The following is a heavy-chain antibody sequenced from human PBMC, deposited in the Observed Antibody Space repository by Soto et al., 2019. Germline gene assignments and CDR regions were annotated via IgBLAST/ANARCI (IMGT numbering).Heavy chain of an antibody. CDR3: ARLVHVPRYYYYGMDV. J-gene: IGHJ6*02. D-gene: IGHD2-2*01. V-gene: IGHV1-18*01. Sequence: QVQLVQSGAEVKKPGASVKVSCKASGYTFTSYGISWVRQAPGQGLEWMGWISAYNGNTNYAQKLQGRVTMTTDTSTSTAYMVLRSMRSDDTAVYYCARLVHVPRYYYYGMDVWGQGTTVTVSS. CDR1: GYTFTSYG. CDR2: ISAYNGNT.